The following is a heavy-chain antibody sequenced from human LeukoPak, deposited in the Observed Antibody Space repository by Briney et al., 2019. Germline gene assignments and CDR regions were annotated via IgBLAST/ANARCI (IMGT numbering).Heavy chain of an antibody. CDR3: AKGSLYYYDSGGYRYFDY. V-gene: IGHV3-23*01. J-gene: IGHJ4*02. Sequence: GGSLRLSCAASGFTFSSYAMSWVRQAPGKGLEWVSSVSGSGGSTYYADSVKGRFTISRDNSKNTLYLQMNSLRAEDTAVYYCAKGSLYYYDSGGYRYFDYWGQGTLVTVPS. D-gene: IGHD3-22*01. CDR1: GFTFSSYA. CDR2: VSGSGGST.